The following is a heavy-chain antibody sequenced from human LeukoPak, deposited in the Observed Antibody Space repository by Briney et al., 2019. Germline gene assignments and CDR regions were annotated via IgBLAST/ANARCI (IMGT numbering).Heavy chain of an antibody. CDR3: ARLPGRGSYYFDY. V-gene: IGHV1-2*02. D-gene: IGHD1-26*01. CDR1: GYTFTGYY. J-gene: IGHJ4*02. Sequence: ASVKVSCKASGYTFTGYYMHWVRQAPGQGLEWMGWINPNSGGTNYAQKFQGRVTMTRDTSISTAYMELSRLRSDDTAVYYCARLPGRGSYYFDYWGQGTLVTVSS. CDR2: INPNSGGT.